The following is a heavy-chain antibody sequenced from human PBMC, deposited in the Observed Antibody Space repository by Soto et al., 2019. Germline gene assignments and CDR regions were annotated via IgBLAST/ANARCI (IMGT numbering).Heavy chain of an antibody. J-gene: IGHJ4*02. Sequence: QVQLVQSGAEVKKPGASVKVSCKASGYTFTNSDINWVRQAPGQGLERMGWMNPDSGHATYAQKCQGRATLTTRVSTTTVYIEMRSLGSEDTAVYYCARRPHCSGGICYYGLDNWGQGTLGTVSS. V-gene: IGHV1-8*01. CDR3: ARRPHCSGGICYYGLDN. CDR2: MNPDSGHA. D-gene: IGHD3-10*01. CDR1: GYTFTNSD.